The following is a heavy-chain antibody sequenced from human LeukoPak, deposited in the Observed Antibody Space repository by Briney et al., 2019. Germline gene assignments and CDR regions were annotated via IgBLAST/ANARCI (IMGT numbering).Heavy chain of an antibody. V-gene: IGHV1-18*01. CDR1: GYTFNTYG. D-gene: IGHD3-22*01. CDR3: ARGPHERSGYPDD. Sequence: ASVKVSCKPYGYTFNTYGITWVRQATGQGLEWMGWISPYNGNTNYAQKFQGRVTLTTDTSTSTAYMELRSLRSDDTAVYYCARGPHERSGYPDDWGQGTLVTVSS. J-gene: IGHJ4*02. CDR2: ISPYNGNT.